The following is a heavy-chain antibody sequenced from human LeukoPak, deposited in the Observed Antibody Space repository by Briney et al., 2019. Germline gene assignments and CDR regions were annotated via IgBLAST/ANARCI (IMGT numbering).Heavy chain of an antibody. CDR3: ARGRIARLPYFDY. CDR1: GDSISSGDYY. CDR2: IYYSGST. D-gene: IGHD5-18*01. J-gene: IGHJ4*02. V-gene: IGHV4-61*08. Sequence: SETLSLTCTVSGDSISSGDYYWSWIRQPPGKGLEWIGSIYYSGSTDYNPSLKSRVTISVDTSKNQFSLKLSSVTAADTAVYYCARGRIARLPYFDYWGQGTLVTVSS.